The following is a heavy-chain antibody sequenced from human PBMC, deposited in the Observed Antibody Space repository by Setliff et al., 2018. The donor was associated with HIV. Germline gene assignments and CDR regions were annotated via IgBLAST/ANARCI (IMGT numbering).Heavy chain of an antibody. D-gene: IGHD3-22*01. V-gene: IGHV4-34*01. CDR2: INHSGNT. CDR3: ARGALSLTMTKLLSFFDC. J-gene: IGHJ4*02. Sequence: SETLSLPCAVYGGSFSGNYWSWIRQTPGKGLEWIAEINHSGNTNYNPSLKSRVTISVVASKSHFSLKMTSVTAADTAVYYCARGALSLTMTKLLSFFDCWGQGTQVTVSS. CDR1: GGSFSGNY.